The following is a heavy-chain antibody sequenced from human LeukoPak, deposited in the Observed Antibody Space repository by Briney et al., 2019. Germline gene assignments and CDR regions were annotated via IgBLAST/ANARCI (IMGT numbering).Heavy chain of an antibody. D-gene: IGHD2-2*01. CDR3: ARNGRVVPAAIAWFDP. CDR1: GYTFTGYY. V-gene: IGHV1-2*02. CDR2: INPNSGGT. J-gene: IGHJ5*02. Sequence: ASVKVSCKASGYTFTGYYMHWVRQAPGQGLEWMGWINPNSGGTNYAQKFQGRVTMTRDTSINTAYMELSRLRSDDTAVYYCARNGRVVPAAIAWFDPWGQGTLVTVSS.